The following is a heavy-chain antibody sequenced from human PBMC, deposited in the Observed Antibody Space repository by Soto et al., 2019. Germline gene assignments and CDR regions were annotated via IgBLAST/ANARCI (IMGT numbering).Heavy chain of an antibody. CDR2: ISTTGGLR. D-gene: IGHD3-3*01. J-gene: IGHJ4*02. CDR3: GKETHRSGYGSPFDD. CDR1: GFSFGSYV. V-gene: IGHV3-30*18. Sequence: GWSLRLSCAASGFSFGSYVMNWVRQAPGKGLEWVSVISTTGGLRYYADSVKGRFSISRDNSKNTLYLQMNSLRAEDTAMYYCGKETHRSGYGSPFDDWGPGSMGTVS.